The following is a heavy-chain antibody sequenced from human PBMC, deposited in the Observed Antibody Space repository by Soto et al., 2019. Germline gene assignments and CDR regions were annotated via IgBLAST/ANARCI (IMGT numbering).Heavy chain of an antibody. D-gene: IGHD1-26*01. CDR3: ARGDREDIEEVVGVRPGEYSMDV. CDR1: EFTFRIFA. CDR2: ISYDGSRK. V-gene: IGHV3-30-3*01. Sequence: QVHLVESGGGVVQTGSSLRLSCAASEFTFRIFAMHWLRQSPGKGLEWVAVISYDGSRKADSVKGRFTVSRDNSWNTLYLQMNSLRAEDTAIYYCARGDREDIEEVVGVRPGEYSMDVWGQGTTVTVSS. J-gene: IGHJ6*02.